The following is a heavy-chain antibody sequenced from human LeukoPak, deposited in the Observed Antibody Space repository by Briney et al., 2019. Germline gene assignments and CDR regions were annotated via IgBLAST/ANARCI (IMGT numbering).Heavy chain of an antibody. CDR2: IYPGDSDT. V-gene: IGHV5-51*01. D-gene: IGHD2-15*01. Sequence: GESLKISCKSSGYNFTSYWIGWVRQMPGKGLEWMGLIYPGDSDTRYSPSFRGQVTISADKSISTAYLQWSSLKASDTAMYYCARSYCNGGSCYTLFDAFDIGGQGTMVSVSS. CDR1: GYNFTSYW. CDR3: ARSYCNGGSCYTLFDAFDI. J-gene: IGHJ3*02.